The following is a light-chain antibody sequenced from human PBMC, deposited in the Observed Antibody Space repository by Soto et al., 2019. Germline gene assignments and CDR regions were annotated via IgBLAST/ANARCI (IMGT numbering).Light chain of an antibody. CDR3: CSYTTSSTYV. V-gene: IGLV2-14*03. CDR1: SSNVGGYNY. CDR2: DVN. Sequence: QSVLTKPASVYGSPEQPIAITRPGTSSNVGGYNYVSWYQQHPGKAPKLMIYDVNNRPSGVSNRFSGSKSGNTASLTISGLQAEDEADYYCCSYTTSSTYVFGTGTKVTVL. J-gene: IGLJ1*01.